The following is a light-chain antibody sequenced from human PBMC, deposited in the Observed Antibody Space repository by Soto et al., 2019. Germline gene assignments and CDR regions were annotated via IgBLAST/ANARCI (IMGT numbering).Light chain of an antibody. Sequence: QSVLTQPASVSGSPGQSITISCTGTSSDLGNYDFVSWYQQVPGTAPKAMIYEVSSRPSGVSNRFSGSKSGNTSSLTISGLQAEDEAYYYCRSYTTSTAFILFGGGTKLTVL. V-gene: IGLV2-14*01. CDR1: SSDLGNYDF. CDR2: EVS. CDR3: RSYTTSTAFIL. J-gene: IGLJ2*01.